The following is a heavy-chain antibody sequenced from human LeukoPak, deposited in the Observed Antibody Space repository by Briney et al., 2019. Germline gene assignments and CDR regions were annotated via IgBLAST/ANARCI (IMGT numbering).Heavy chain of an antibody. J-gene: IGHJ5*02. CDR3: ARARYPGINWLDP. Sequence: PGRSLRLSCAASGFTFSSYAMHWVRQAPGKGLEWVAVISYDGSNKYYADSVKGRFTISRDNSKNTLYLQMNSLRAEDTAVYYCARARYPGINWLDPWGQGTLVTVSS. CDR2: ISYDGSNK. D-gene: IGHD1-14*01. V-gene: IGHV3-30-3*01. CDR1: GFTFSSYA.